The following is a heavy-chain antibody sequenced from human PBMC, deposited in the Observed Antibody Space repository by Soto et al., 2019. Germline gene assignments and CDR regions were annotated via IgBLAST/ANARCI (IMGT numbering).Heavy chain of an antibody. CDR1: GGPFSGYY. CDR2: INHSGST. CDR3: ARGQITMVRGVIISPVYFQH. Sequence: PSETLSLTCAVYGGPFSGYYWSWIRQPPGKGLEWIGEINHSGSTNYNPSLKSRVTISVDTSKNQFSLKLSSVTAADTAVYYCARGQITMVRGVIISPVYFQHWGQGTLVTVSS. D-gene: IGHD3-10*01. V-gene: IGHV4-34*01. J-gene: IGHJ1*01.